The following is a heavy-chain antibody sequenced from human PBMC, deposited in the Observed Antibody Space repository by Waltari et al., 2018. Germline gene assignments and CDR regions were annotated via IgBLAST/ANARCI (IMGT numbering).Heavy chain of an antibody. V-gene: IGHV4-59*08. CDR2: IYYTGST. Sequence: WGGIVQPPGKGREWIGYIYYTGSTNFNPSLRSRVTISVDTSKNQFSLKLSSVTATDTAVYYCARLSYDTGSYYFDFWGQGTLVTVSS. CDR3: ARLSYDTGSYYFDF. D-gene: IGHD3-22*01. J-gene: IGHJ4*02.